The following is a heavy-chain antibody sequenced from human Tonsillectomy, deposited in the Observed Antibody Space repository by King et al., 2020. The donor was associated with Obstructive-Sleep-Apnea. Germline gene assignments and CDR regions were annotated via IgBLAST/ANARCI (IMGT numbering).Heavy chain of an antibody. CDR3: ARGLWVLCWFDP. CDR2: ITVNSGNA. J-gene: IGHJ5*02. D-gene: IGHD2-21*01. V-gene: IGHV1-8*01. Sequence: VQLVESGAEVKKPGASVKVSCKASGYSFTSYEINWVRQATGQGLEWMGWITVNSGNADYAQKFQGRVTMTSDPSITTAYMELTSLTYDDTAVYYCARGLWVLCWFDPWGQGTLVTVSS. CDR1: GYSFTSYE.